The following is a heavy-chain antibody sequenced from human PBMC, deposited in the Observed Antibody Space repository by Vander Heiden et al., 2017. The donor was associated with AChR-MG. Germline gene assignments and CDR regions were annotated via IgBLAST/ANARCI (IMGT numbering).Heavy chain of an antibody. V-gene: IGHV3-53*02. D-gene: IGHD6-13*01. J-gene: IGHJ6*02. CDR2: IYSGGST. CDR1: GFTVSSHY. CDR3: ARDLYSSSWYRIRYYYGMDV. Sequence: EVQLVETGGGLIQPGGSLRLSCPASGFTVSSHYMGWVRQGPGKGLEWVSVIYSGGSTYYADSVKGRFTISRDNSKNTLYLQMNSLRAEDTAVYYCARDLYSSSWYRIRYYYGMDVWGQGTTVTVSS.